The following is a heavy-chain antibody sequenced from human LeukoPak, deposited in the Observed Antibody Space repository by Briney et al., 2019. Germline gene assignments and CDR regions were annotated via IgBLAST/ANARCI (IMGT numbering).Heavy chain of an antibody. V-gene: IGHV4-31*03. CDR3: VREASGQWLVTGP. CDR1: GGTISSGGYY. Sequence: SQTLSLTCTVSGGTISSGGYYWSWIRQHPGKGLEWIGYIYYSGSTYYNPSLKSRVTISVDTSKNQFSLKLSSVTAADTAVYYCVREASGQWLVTGPWGQGTLVTVSS. D-gene: IGHD6-19*01. J-gene: IGHJ5*02. CDR2: IYYSGST.